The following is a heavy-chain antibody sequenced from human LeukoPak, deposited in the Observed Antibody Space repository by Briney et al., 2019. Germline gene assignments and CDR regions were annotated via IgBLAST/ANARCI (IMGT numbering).Heavy chain of an antibody. CDR2: INGYNGNS. J-gene: IGHJ3*02. V-gene: IGHV1-18*01. D-gene: IGHD6-6*01. CDR1: GYSFTSRG. CDR3: ARGISRLPSAAFDI. Sequence: ASVKVSCKASGYSFTSRGISWVRQAPGQGLEWMGWINGYNGNSNYAQNLQGRVTMTTDTSTSTAYMELRSLRSDDTAVYYCARGISRLPSAAFDIWGQGTMVTVSS.